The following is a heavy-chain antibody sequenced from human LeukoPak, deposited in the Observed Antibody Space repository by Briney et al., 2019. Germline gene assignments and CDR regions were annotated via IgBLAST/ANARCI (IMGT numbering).Heavy chain of an antibody. V-gene: IGHV3-23*01. Sequence: GGSLRLSCAASGFTFAIHAMTWVRQAPGKGLEWVSGTSGDGASTHYAESVKGQFTISRDNSQNTLFLQMNSLRVEDTAIYYCAKDSYVSGRPLHTFDVWGQGTMVTVSS. J-gene: IGHJ3*01. CDR1: GFTFAIHA. D-gene: IGHD3-10*01. CDR2: TSGDGAST. CDR3: AKDSYVSGRPLHTFDV.